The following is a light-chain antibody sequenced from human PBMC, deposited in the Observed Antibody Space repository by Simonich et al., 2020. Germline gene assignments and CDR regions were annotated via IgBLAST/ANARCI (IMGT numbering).Light chain of an antibody. Sequence: EIVLTQSPGTLSLSPGERATLSCRASQSVSSSYLAWYKQKPGQAPRLLIDGASSRATGIPDRFSGSGSGTDFTLTISRLEPEDFAVYYCQQYGSSPLTFGQGTKLEIK. J-gene: IGKJ2*01. CDR2: GAS. CDR1: QSVSSSY. V-gene: IGKV3-20*01. CDR3: QQYGSSPLT.